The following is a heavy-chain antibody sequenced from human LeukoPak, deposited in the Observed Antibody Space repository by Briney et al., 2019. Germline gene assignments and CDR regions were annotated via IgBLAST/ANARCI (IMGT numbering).Heavy chain of an antibody. Sequence: GGSLRLSCAASGLTFSSYSMNWVRQAPGKGLEWVSSISSSSSYIYYADSVEGRFTISRDNAKNSLYLQMNSLRAEDTAVYYCARDLHDDYGDYWGQGTLVTVSS. V-gene: IGHV3-21*01. D-gene: IGHD3-3*01. CDR3: ARDLHDDYGDY. J-gene: IGHJ4*02. CDR2: ISSSSSYI. CDR1: GLTFSSYS.